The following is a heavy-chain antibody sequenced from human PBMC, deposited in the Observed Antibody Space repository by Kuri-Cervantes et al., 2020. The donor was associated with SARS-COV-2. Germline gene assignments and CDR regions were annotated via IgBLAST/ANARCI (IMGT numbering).Heavy chain of an antibody. D-gene: IGHD3-10*01. CDR3: ARRITMVRVAWVYFDY. J-gene: IGHJ4*02. CDR2: IYSGGST. Sequence: GESLKISCAASWFTVSSNYMSWVRQAPGKGLEWVSVIYSGGSTYYADSVKGRFTISRDNSKNTLYLQMNSLRAEDTAVYYCARRITMVRVAWVYFDYWGQGTLVTVSS. V-gene: IGHV3-53*01. CDR1: WFTVSSNY.